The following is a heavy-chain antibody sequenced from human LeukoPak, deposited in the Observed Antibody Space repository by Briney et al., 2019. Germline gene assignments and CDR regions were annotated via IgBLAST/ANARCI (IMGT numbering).Heavy chain of an antibody. Sequence: GGSLRLSCAASGFTSSDYYMSWIRQAPGKGLEWVSYISSSGSTIYYADSVKGRFTISRDNAKNSLYLQMNSLRAEDTAVYYCAREASYYDSSGYSIRDAFDIWGQGTMVTVSS. CDR2: ISSSGSTI. CDR3: AREASYYDSSGYSIRDAFDI. J-gene: IGHJ3*02. V-gene: IGHV3-11*01. CDR1: GFTSSDYY. D-gene: IGHD3-22*01.